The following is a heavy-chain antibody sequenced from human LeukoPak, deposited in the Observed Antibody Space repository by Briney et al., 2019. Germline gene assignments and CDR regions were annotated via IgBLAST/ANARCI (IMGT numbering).Heavy chain of an antibody. Sequence: ASVKVSCKASGYTFSTYTISWVRQAPGQGLEWLGWISAYSGNTYYAQRLQGRVTMTTDTSTTTAYMELKSLTSDDTAVYFCARGGGDGYNYRFDYWGQGTLVTVSS. CDR3: ARGGGDGYNYRFDY. CDR1: GYTFSTYT. V-gene: IGHV1-18*04. J-gene: IGHJ4*02. CDR2: ISAYSGNT. D-gene: IGHD5-24*01.